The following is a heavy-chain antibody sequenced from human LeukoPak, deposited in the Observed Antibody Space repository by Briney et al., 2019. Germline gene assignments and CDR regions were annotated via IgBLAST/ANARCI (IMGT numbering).Heavy chain of an antibody. J-gene: IGHJ6*03. V-gene: IGHV4-39*07. D-gene: IGHD2-15*01. CDR3: ARGYCSGGSCYSYYYYSYMDV. CDR1: GGSISSSSYY. Sequence: SETLSLTCTVSGGSISSSSYYWGWIRQPPGKGLEWIGSISYSGSTYSNPSLKSLVTISVDTSKKQFSLQLSSVTAADTAVYYCARGYCSGGSCYSYYYYSYMDVWGKGTTVTVSS. CDR2: ISYSGST.